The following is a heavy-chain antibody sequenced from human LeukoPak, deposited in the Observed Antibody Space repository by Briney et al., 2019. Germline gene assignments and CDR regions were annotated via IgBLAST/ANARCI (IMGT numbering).Heavy chain of an antibody. Sequence: ASVKVSCKATSRISWVRQAPGQGLEWMGWIGTYGGDTYYAQKFQGRITVTTDTSTSTVYMELRNLRSDDTAVYYCARGAPYPEQEGAAGNNFDYWGQGTLVTVSS. D-gene: IGHD6-13*01. CDR2: IGTYGGDT. J-gene: IGHJ4*02. CDR3: ARGAPYPEQEGAAGNNFDY. CDR1: TSR. V-gene: IGHV1-18*01.